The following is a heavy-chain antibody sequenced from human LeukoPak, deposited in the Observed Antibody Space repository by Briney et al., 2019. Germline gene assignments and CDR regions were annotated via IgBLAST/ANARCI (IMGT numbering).Heavy chain of an antibody. CDR1: GYTFTGYY. CDR3: ARVRGVTTLGY. D-gene: IGHD4-17*01. CDR2: MNPNSGGA. Sequence: ASVKVSCKASGYTFTGYYMHWVRQAPGQGLEWMGWMNPNSGGANYAQKFQGWVTMTRDTSISTAYFELSRVRSDDTAVYYCARVRGVTTLGYWGQRTLVTVSS. V-gene: IGHV1-2*04. J-gene: IGHJ4*02.